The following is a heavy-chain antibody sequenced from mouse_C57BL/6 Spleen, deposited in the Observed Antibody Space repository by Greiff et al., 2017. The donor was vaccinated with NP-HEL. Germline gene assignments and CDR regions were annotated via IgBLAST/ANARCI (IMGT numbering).Heavy chain of an antibody. CDR3: ARSRTTVPSYYFDY. CDR2: INPGSGGT. V-gene: IGHV1-54*01. D-gene: IGHD1-1*01. CDR1: GYAFTNYL. Sequence: VKLMESGAELVRPGTSVKVSCKASGYAFTNYLIEWVKQRPGQGLEWIGVINPGSGGTNYNEKFKGKATLTADKSSSTAYMQLSSLTSEDSAVYFCARSRTTVPSYYFDYWGQGTTLTVSS. J-gene: IGHJ2*01.